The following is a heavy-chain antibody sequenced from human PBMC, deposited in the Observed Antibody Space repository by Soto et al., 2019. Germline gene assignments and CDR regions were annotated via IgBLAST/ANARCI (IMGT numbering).Heavy chain of an antibody. Sequence: PSETLSLTCAVSGVSVSSYYWTWIRQPPGKGLEWLGYIYDSGSINYNPSLKSRALVSVDTSKNQFSLRLDALTAADTAVYYCARGGVAVTDKAPYYFDSWGQGSLVTVSS. J-gene: IGHJ4*02. CDR1: GVSVSSYY. D-gene: IGHD2-21*02. CDR3: ARGGVAVTDKAPYYFDS. CDR2: IYDSGSI. V-gene: IGHV4-59*02.